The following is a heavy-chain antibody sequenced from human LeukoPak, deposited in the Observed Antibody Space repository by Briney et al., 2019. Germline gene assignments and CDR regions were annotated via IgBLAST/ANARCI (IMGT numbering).Heavy chain of an antibody. V-gene: IGHV1-2*02. CDR3: ARVVAVTGTPVYYMDV. J-gene: IGHJ6*03. CDR1: GYMFTGYY. Sequence: ASVKVSCKASGYMFTGYYMHWVRRAPGQGLEWMGWINPNSGGTNYAQKFQGRVTMTRDTSINTAYMDLNRLRSDDTAVYYCARVVAVTGTPVYYMDVWGKGTTVTVSS. D-gene: IGHD6-19*01. CDR2: INPNSGGT.